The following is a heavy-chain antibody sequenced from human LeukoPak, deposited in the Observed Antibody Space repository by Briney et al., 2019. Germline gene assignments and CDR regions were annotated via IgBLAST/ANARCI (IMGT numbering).Heavy chain of an antibody. D-gene: IGHD6-25*01. CDR1: GGSISTSSYC. CDR3: ARHPSSAWHADY. CDR2: ISYSGTT. Sequence: ASETLSLTCTVSGGSISTSSYCWGWIRQPPGKGLERIGSISYSGTTYYNPSLKSRVTISVDTSNNQFSLRLSSVTAADTAVYFCARHPSSAWHADYWGQGTLVTVSS. V-gene: IGHV4-39*01. J-gene: IGHJ4*02.